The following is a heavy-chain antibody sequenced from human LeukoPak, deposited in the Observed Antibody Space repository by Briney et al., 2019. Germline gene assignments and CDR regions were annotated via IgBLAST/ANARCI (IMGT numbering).Heavy chain of an antibody. CDR1: GGSISSYY. D-gene: IGHD6-13*01. J-gene: IGHJ5*02. Sequence: SETLSLTCTVSGGSISSYYWSWIRQPAGKGLVWIGRIYTSGSTNYNPSLKSRVTMSVDTSKNQFSMKLSSVTAADTAVYYCARENAGQQLLVLVSTDFWFDPWGQGTLVTVSS. CDR2: IYTSGST. CDR3: ARENAGQQLLVLVSTDFWFDP. V-gene: IGHV4-4*07.